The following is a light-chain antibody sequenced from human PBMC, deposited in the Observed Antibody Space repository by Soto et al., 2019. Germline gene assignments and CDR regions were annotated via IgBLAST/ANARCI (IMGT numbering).Light chain of an antibody. V-gene: IGLV1-47*01. CDR3: ATWDASLSAWV. Sequence: QSVLPQTTSASGTPGQRVTISCSGSSSNIGRNFVYWYQQLPGTAPKLLIYKNNQRPSGVPDRFSGSKSGPSASLAISGLRSEDEADYYCATWDASLSAWVFGGGTKVTVL. CDR1: SSNIGRNF. J-gene: IGLJ3*02. CDR2: KNN.